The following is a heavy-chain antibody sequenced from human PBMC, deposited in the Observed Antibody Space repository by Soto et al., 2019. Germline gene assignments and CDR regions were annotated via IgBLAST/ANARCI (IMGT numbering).Heavy chain of an antibody. V-gene: IGHV1-2*02. CDR1: GHTFTGYY. D-gene: IGHD6-19*01. CDR2: INPNSGGT. J-gene: IGHJ6*02. CDR3: ARAVKIAVAAHYYYYGMDV. Sequence: ASVKVSCKASGHTFTGYYMHWVRQAPGQGLEWMGWINPNSGGTNYAQKFQGRVTMTRDTSISTAYMELSRLRSDDTAVYSSARAVKIAVAAHYYYYGMDVWGQGTTVTVSS.